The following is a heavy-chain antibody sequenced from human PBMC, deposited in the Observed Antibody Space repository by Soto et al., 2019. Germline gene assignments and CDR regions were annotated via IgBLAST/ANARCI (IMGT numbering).Heavy chain of an antibody. V-gene: IGHV1-2*02. CDR2: INPKSGDT. Sequence: ASVKVSCKASGYTFTGYYMHWVRQAPGQGLEWMGWINPKSGDTDYAQKFQGRVTMTRDTSISTAYLGLSRLRLDDTAFYYCARDRERLVPTFDYWGQGTLVTISS. D-gene: IGHD1-1*01. CDR1: GYTFTGYY. J-gene: IGHJ4*02. CDR3: ARDRERLVPTFDY.